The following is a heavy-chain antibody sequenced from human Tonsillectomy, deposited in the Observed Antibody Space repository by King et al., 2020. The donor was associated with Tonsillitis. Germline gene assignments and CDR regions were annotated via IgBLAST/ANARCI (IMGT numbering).Heavy chain of an antibody. CDR3: AKGKIGYCSGGRCCAFFDY. CDR2: ISYDGSIK. D-gene: IGHD2-15*01. CDR1: GFTFSSYG. V-gene: IGHV3-30*18. Sequence: VQLVESGGGVVQPGRSLRLSCAASGFTFSSYGMHWVRQTPVKGLEWVAVISYDGSIKYYADSVKGRFTISRDNSKNTLYLQMNSLRAEDTAMYYCAKGKIGYCSGGRCCAFFDYWGQGTLVTVS. J-gene: IGHJ4*02.